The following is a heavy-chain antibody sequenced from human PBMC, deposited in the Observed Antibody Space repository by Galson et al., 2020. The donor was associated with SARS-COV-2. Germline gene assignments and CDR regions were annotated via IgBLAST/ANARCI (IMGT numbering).Heavy chain of an antibody. CDR2: IYSTGDT. CDR1: GASVRLSY. CDR3: ARRKYGSGNYGAFDP. V-gene: IGHV4-59*02. Sequence: SETLSLTCTVSGASVRLSYWNWIRQTPGKGLEWIGYIYSTGDTSYNPSLNGRVTISADSSQNQFSLTLTSVTAADTAIYYCARRKYGSGNYGAFDPWGQGTLVTVSS. D-gene: IGHD3-10*01. J-gene: IGHJ5*02.